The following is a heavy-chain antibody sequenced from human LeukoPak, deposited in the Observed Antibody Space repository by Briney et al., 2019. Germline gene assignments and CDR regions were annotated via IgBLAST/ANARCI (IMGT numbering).Heavy chain of an antibody. Sequence: PGESLRLSCAASGFTFSSYSMNWVRQAPGKGLEWVSSISSSSSYIYYADSVKGRFTISRDNAKNSLYLQMNSLRAEDTAVYYCARRGSGYDSALFDYWGQGALVTVSS. CDR1: GFTFSSYS. CDR3: ARRGSGYDSALFDY. V-gene: IGHV3-21*01. CDR2: ISSSSSYI. D-gene: IGHD5-12*01. J-gene: IGHJ4*02.